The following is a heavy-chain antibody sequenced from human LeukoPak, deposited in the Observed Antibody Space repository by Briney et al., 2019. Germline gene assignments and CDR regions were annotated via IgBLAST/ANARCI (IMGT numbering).Heavy chain of an antibody. J-gene: IGHJ4*02. CDR3: ARGSGITIFGVVMPFDY. D-gene: IGHD3-3*01. Sequence: ASVKASCKASGYTFTSYGISWVRQDPGQGLEWMGWISAYNGNTNYAQKLQGRVTMTTDTTTSTAYMELRSLRSDDTAVYYCARGSGITIFGVVMPFDYWGQGTLVTVSS. V-gene: IGHV1-18*01. CDR1: GYTFTSYG. CDR2: ISAYNGNT.